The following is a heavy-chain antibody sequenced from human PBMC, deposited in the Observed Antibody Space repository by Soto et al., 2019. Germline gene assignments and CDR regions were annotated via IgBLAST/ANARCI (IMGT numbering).Heavy chain of an antibody. J-gene: IGHJ3*02. Sequence: PSETLSLTYAVYGGSFSGYYWTWIRQPPGTGLEWIGEINHSGSTTYNPSLKSRVTISVDTSKNQFSLKLSSVTAADTAVYYCARRYGSAFDIWGQGTMVTVSS. D-gene: IGHD4-17*01. CDR3: ARRYGSAFDI. V-gene: IGHV4-34*01. CDR2: INHSGST. CDR1: GGSFSGYY.